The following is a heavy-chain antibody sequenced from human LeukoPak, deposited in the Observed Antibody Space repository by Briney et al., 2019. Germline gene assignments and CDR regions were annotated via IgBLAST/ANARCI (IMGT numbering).Heavy chain of an antibody. D-gene: IGHD2-15*01. CDR2: LRSKAYGGTT. V-gene: IGHV3-49*04. J-gene: IGHJ4*02. CDR3: TRCSGGSCYSYFDY. CDR1: GFTLGEYA. Sequence: GRSLRFSRSASGFTLGEYAMSWVRQGPRKGLEWGGFLRSKAYGGTTEYAASVKGRFTISRDDSKSIAYLQMNSLKTEDTAVYYCTRCSGGSCYSYFDYWGQGTLVTVSS.